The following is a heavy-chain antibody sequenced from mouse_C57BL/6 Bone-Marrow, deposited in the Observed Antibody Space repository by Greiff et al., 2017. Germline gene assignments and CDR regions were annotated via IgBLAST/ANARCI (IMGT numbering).Heavy chain of an antibody. D-gene: IGHD2-3*01. J-gene: IGHJ4*01. V-gene: IGHV1-81*01. Sequence: VQLQQSGAELARPGASVKLSCKASGYTFTSYGISWVKQRTGQGLEWIGEIYPRSGNTYYNEKFKGKATLTADKSSSTAYMELRRLPSEDSAVYCCGRSRGGYDGFYYAMDYWGQGTSVTVSS. CDR3: GRSRGGYDGFYYAMDY. CDR1: GYTFTSYG. CDR2: IYPRSGNT.